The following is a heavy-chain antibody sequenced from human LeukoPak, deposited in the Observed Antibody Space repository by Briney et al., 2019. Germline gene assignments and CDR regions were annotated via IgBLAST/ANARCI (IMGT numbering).Heavy chain of an antibody. CDR1: GFTFSSYA. Sequence: GRSLRLSCAASGFTFSSYAMHWVRQAPGKGLEWVAVISYDGSNKYYADSVKGRFTISRDNSKNTLYLQMNSLRAEDTAVYYCAKPGEVWGQGTLVTVSS. V-gene: IGHV3-30-3*02. CDR2: ISYDGSNK. J-gene: IGHJ4*02. CDR3: AKPGEV.